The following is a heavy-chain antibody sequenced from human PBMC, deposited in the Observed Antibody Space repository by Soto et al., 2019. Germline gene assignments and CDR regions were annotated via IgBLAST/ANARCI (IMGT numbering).Heavy chain of an antibody. D-gene: IGHD6-6*01. Sequence: QVQLVESGGGVVQPGMSLRLSCAASGFSISSYGMHWVRQAPGKGLEWVALIFYDGNNRYYADSVRGRFTISRDKSENPLYLQMNSLRTEDTAVYYCARERGPYNSFDTPFGDTWGQGILVTVSS. V-gene: IGHV3-30-3*01. CDR3: ARERGPYNSFDTPFGDT. J-gene: IGHJ5*02. CDR1: GFSISSYG. CDR2: IFYDGNNR.